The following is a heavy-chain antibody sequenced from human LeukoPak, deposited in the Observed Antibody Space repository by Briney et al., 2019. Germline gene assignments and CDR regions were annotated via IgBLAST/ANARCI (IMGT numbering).Heavy chain of an antibody. J-gene: IGHJ4*02. CDR3: ARHPFSNPFDF. CDR1: GACITSSY. Sequence: PSETLSLTCTVSGACITSSYWSWIRQRPGKGLEWIGYVYHTGNTDYNPSLRSRVTISLDTSKSHFTLSLSSATAADTAVYFCARHPFSNPFDFWGRGTLVTVSS. CDR2: VYHTGNT. D-gene: IGHD7-27*01. V-gene: IGHV4-59*08.